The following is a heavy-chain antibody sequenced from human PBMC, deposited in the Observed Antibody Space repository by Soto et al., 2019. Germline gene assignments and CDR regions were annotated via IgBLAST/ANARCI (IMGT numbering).Heavy chain of an antibody. V-gene: IGHV1-46*02. D-gene: IGHD6-6*01. Sequence: GASVKVSCKASGYTFNSYYMHRVRQAPGQGLEWMGIINPSGGSTSYAQKFQGRVTMTRDTSTSTVYMELSSLRSEDTAVYYCARRGGYSSSPYYYYYMDVWGKGTTVTVSS. CDR2: INPSGGST. CDR1: GYTFNSYY. CDR3: ARRGGYSSSPYYYYYMDV. J-gene: IGHJ6*03.